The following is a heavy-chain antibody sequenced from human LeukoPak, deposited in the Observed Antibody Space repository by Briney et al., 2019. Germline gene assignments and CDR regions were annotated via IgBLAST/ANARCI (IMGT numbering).Heavy chain of an antibody. V-gene: IGHV3-73*01. CDR2: IRSKANSYAT. CDR3: TSFGITGTTEGGYYYYMDV. D-gene: IGHD1-7*01. J-gene: IGHJ6*03. Sequence: GGSLKLSCAASGFTFSGSAMHWVRQASGKGLEWVGRIRSKANSYATAYAASVKGRFTISRDDSKNTAYLQMNSLKTEDTAVYYCTSFGITGTTEGGYYYYMDVWGKGTTDTVSS. CDR1: GFTFSGSA.